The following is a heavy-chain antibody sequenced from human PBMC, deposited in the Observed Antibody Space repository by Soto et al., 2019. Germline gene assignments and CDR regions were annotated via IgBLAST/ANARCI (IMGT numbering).Heavy chain of an antibody. CDR3: AKPSSNYDYLEH. J-gene: IGHJ1*01. V-gene: IGHV3-30*18. CDR2: ISYDGSNK. Sequence: PGGSPGLCCAASGVTFTSYAIHWVRKAPGKGLEWLTVISYDGSNKYYADSVKGRFTISRDNSKNTLYLQMNGLRPEDTVFYYGAKPSSNYDYLEHWGQGTLVTGSS. D-gene: IGHD4-4*01. CDR1: GVTFTSYA.